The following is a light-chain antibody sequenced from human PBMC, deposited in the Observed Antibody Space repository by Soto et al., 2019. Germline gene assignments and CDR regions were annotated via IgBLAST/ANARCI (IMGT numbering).Light chain of an antibody. CDR3: LQDYNYPRT. CDR2: AAS. V-gene: IGKV1-6*01. CDR1: QGIRND. Sequence: ALQMTQSPSYLSASVGDRVTITCRASQGIRNDLNWYQQKPGKAPKLLIYAASSLQSGVPSKFSGSGSGTDFTLTIRSLQPEDFATYYCLQDYNYPRTFGQGTKVEIK. J-gene: IGKJ1*01.